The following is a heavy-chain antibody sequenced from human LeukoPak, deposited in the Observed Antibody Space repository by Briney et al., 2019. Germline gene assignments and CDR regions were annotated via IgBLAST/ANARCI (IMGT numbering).Heavy chain of an antibody. CDR1: GFTFSSSA. CDR2: ISYDGSNK. D-gene: IGHD3-22*01. J-gene: IGHJ4*02. CDR3: ARDGPLYYYDSSGYYSY. Sequence: GGSLRLSCAASGFTFSSSAMHWVRLAPGKGLEWVAVISYDGSNKYYADSVKGRFTISRDNSKSTLYPQMNSLRAEDTAVYYCARDGPLYYYDSSGYYSYWGQGTLVTVSS. V-gene: IGHV3-30-3*01.